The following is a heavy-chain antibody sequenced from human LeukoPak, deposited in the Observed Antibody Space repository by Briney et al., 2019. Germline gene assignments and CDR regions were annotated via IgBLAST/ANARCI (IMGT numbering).Heavy chain of an antibody. Sequence: PSETLSLTCTVYGGSISSSSYYWGWIRQPPGKGLEWIGSIYYSGSTYYNPSLKSRVTISVDTSKNQFSLKLSSVTAADTAVYYCARHGSGSYYKGCDYWGQGTLVTVSS. CDR3: ARHGSGSYYKGCDY. CDR1: GGSISSSSYY. J-gene: IGHJ4*02. CDR2: IYYSGST. V-gene: IGHV4-39*01. D-gene: IGHD3-10*01.